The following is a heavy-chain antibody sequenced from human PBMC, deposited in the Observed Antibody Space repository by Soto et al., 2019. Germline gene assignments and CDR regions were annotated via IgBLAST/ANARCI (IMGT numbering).Heavy chain of an antibody. CDR1: GFTFSSYA. CDR2: ISGSGGTT. D-gene: IGHD6-19*01. J-gene: IGHJ3*02. Sequence: EVQLLESGGGLVQPGGSLRLSCAASGFTFSSYAMSWVRQAPGKGLEWVSAISGSGGTTYYADSVKGRCTFSRDNSKNALYLQMNSLRAEDTAVYYCAKTANGWFSAFDIWGQGIMVTVSS. V-gene: IGHV3-23*01. CDR3: AKTANGWFSAFDI.